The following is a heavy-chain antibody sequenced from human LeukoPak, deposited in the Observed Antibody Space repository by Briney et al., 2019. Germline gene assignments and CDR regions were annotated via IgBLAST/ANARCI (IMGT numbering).Heavy chain of an antibody. V-gene: IGHV5-51*01. CDR1: GYSFTSYW. CDR2: IYPGDSDT. Sequence: GESLKISCKGSGYSFTSYWIGWVRQMPGKGLEWMGIIYPGDSDTRYSPSFQGQVTISADKSISTAYLQWSSLKASDTAMYYCASPPRHWDGDYAYDYWGQGTLVTVSS. CDR3: ASPPRHWDGDYAYDY. J-gene: IGHJ4*02. D-gene: IGHD4-17*01.